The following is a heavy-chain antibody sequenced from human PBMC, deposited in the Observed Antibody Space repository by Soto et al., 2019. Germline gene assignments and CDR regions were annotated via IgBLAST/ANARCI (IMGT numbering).Heavy chain of an antibody. CDR2: INHSGST. CDR3: ARRYCSGGSCRSGWFDP. Sequence: QVQLQQWGAGLLKPSETLSLTCAVYGGSFSGYYWSWIRQPPGKGLEWIGEINHSGSTNYNPSLTSRVPISVDTSKNQFSLKRSSVTAADTAVYYCARRYCSGGSCRSGWFDPWGQGTLVTVSS. CDR1: GGSFSGYY. V-gene: IGHV4-34*01. D-gene: IGHD2-15*01. J-gene: IGHJ5*02.